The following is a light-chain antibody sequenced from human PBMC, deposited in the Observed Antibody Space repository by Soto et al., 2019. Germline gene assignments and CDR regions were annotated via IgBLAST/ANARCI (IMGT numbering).Light chain of an antibody. CDR1: QIITSW. CDR2: KAS. CDR3: QQYNSSPWT. Sequence: DIQMTQSPSILSASVGDSVTITCRASQIITSWLAWYQQKPGKAPKLLIYKASTLKSGVPSRFSGSGSGTEFTLTISSLQPDDFATYYCQQYNSSPWTFGQGTRWIS. V-gene: IGKV1-5*03. J-gene: IGKJ1*01.